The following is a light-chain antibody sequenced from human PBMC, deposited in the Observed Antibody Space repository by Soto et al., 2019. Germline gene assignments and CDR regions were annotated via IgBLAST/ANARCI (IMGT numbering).Light chain of an antibody. J-gene: IGKJ2*01. CDR3: QQYESTPPT. V-gene: IGKV4-1*01. CDR1: QSVLYSSNNKNY. CDR2: WAS. Sequence: IVMTQSPDSLAVSLGERATLNCTSSQSVLYSSNNKNYLAWYQQRPGQPPKLLIYWASTRESGVPDRFSGSGSGTDFTLTITSLQADDVAVYYCQQYESTPPTFGHGTKLESK.